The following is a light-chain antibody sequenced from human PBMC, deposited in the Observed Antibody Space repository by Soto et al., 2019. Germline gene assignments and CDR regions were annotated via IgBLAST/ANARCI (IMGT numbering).Light chain of an antibody. V-gene: IGKV3-20*01. CDR1: QSVSSSS. CDR3: QQYGGSRDT. J-gene: IGKJ2*01. Sequence: EIVLTQSPGTLSLSPGERATLSCRGSQSVSSSSLAWYQQKPGQAPRLLMYGASNRAAGIPDRFSGSGSGTDLTLTISRLEPEDFAVYHCQQYGGSRDTFGQGTKLEIK. CDR2: GAS.